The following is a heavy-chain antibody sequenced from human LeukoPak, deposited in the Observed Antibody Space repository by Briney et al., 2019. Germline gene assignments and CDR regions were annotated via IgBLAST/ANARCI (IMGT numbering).Heavy chain of an antibody. CDR3: ARSIAARPFFDF. CDR1: GGSFSGYY. V-gene: IGHV4-34*01. CDR2: INHSGST. Sequence: SETLSLTCAVYGGSFSGYYWSWIRQPPGKGLEWIGEINHSGSTNYNPSLKSRVTISVDTSKNQFSLKLSSVTAADTAVYYCARSIAARPFFDFWGQGNLVTVSS. D-gene: IGHD6-6*01. J-gene: IGHJ4*02.